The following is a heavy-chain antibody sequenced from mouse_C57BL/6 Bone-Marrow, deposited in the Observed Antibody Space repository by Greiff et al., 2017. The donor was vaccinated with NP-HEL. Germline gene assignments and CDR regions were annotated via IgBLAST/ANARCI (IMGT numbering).Heavy chain of an antibody. CDR1: GYAFTSYW. V-gene: IGHV1-64*01. Sequence: VQLQQPGAELVKPGASVKLSCKASGYAFTSYWMHWVKQRPGQGLEWIGMIHPNSGSTNYNEKFKSKATLTVDKSSSTAYMQLSSLTSEDSAVYYCASSLWYFDVWGTGTTVTVSS. J-gene: IGHJ1*03. CDR2: IHPNSGST. CDR3: ASSLWYFDV.